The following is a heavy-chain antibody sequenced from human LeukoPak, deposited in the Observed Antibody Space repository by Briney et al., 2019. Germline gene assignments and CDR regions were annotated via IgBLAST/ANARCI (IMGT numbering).Heavy chain of an antibody. Sequence: SVKVSCKASGFTFTSSAVQWVRQARGQRLEWIGWIVVGSGNTNYAQKFQERVTITRDMSTSTAYMELSSLRSEDTAVYYCAAEGRWDDAFDIWGQGTMVTVSS. CDR2: IVVGSGNT. CDR3: AAEGRWDDAFDI. V-gene: IGHV1-58*01. CDR1: GFTFTSSA. J-gene: IGHJ3*02. D-gene: IGHD1-26*01.